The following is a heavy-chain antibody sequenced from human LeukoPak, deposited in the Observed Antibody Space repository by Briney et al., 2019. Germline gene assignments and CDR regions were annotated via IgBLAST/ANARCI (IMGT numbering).Heavy chain of an antibody. CDR1: GFTFSSHG. Sequence: GGSLRLSSAASGFTFSSHGMSWVRQAPGKGLEWVSAISGSGGSTYYADSVKGRFTISRDNSKNTLYLQMNSLRAEDTAVYYCAKCILTGYYKGYMDVWGKGTTVTISS. D-gene: IGHD3-9*01. CDR3: AKCILTGYYKGYMDV. CDR2: ISGSGGST. J-gene: IGHJ6*03. V-gene: IGHV3-23*01.